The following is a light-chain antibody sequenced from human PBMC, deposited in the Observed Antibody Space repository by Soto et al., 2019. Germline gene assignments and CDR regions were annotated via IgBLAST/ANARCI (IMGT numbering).Light chain of an antibody. CDR1: HSVGGTF. CDR2: GAS. J-gene: IGKJ1*01. V-gene: IGKV3-20*01. CDR3: QQYGGSPRT. Sequence: EIVFTQSPGTLSLSPGEGATLSCRASHSVGGTFLAWYQQKGGQAPRLLIHGASNRATGIPDRFSGSGSGTDFTLTISRLEPEDFAVYYCQQYGGSPRTFGQGTKVDI.